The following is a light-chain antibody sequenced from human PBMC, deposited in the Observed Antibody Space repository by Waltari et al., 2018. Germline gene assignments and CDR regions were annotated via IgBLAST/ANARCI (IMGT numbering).Light chain of an antibody. J-gene: IGKJ1*01. Sequence: AIRMTQSPSSFSASTGDRVTITCRASQGISSYLAWYQQKPGKAPKLLIYAASTLQSGVPSRFSGSGSGTDFTLTISCLQSEDFATYYCQQSYSTWTSGQGTKVEIK. CDR2: AAS. CDR1: QGISSY. CDR3: QQSYSTWT. V-gene: IGKV1-8*01.